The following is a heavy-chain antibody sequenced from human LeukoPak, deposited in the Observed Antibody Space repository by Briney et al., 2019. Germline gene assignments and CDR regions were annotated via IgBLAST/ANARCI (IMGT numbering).Heavy chain of an antibody. CDR1: GGSISSYY. J-gene: IGHJ3*02. D-gene: IGHD6-13*01. Sequence: PSETPSLTCSVSGGSISSYYWSWIRQPPGKGLEWIAYIYYSGITKYNPSLKSRVAISLDTSQSQFSLKLSSVTAADTAVYFCARDTQQFDAFDIWGRGTMVTVSS. CDR3: ARDTQQFDAFDI. CDR2: IYYSGIT. V-gene: IGHV4-59*01.